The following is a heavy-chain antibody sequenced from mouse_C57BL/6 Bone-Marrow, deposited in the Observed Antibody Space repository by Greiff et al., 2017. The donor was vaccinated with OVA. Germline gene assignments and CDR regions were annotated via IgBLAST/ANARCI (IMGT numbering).Heavy chain of an antibody. CDR3: ARNGNYEYFDV. CDR2: IDPNSGGT. D-gene: IGHD2-1*01. CDR1: GYTFTSYW. Sequence: QVQLQQPGAELVKPGASVKLSCKASGYTFTSYWMHWVKQRPGRGLEWIGRIDPNSGGTKYNEKFKSKATLTVDKPSSTAYMPLSSLTSEDSAVYYCARNGNYEYFDVWGTGTTVTVSS. J-gene: IGHJ1*03. V-gene: IGHV1-72*01.